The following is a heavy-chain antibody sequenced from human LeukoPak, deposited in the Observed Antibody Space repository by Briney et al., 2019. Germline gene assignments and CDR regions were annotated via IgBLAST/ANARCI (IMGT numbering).Heavy chain of an antibody. J-gene: IGHJ5*02. V-gene: IGHV3-30*18. Sequence: GGSLRLSCAASGFIFPDYWMHWVRQAPGMGLEWVAVISYDGSNKYYADSVKGRFTISRDNSKNTLYLQMNSLRAEDTAIYYCAKDIVTTRYNNWFDPWGQGTLVTVSS. D-gene: IGHD5-12*01. CDR2: ISYDGSNK. CDR1: GFIFPDYW. CDR3: AKDIVTTRYNNWFDP.